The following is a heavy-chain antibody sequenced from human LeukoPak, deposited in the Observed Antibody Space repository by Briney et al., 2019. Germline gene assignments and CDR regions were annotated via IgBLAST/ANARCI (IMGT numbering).Heavy chain of an antibody. V-gene: IGHV3-74*01. J-gene: IGHJ4*02. CDR3: ARATIAAAGTPCSDY. CDR1: GFTFSSYW. Sequence: GGSLRLSCAASGFTFSSYWMHWVRQAPGKGLVWVSRINSDGSSTSYADSVKGRFTISRGNAKNTLYLQMNSLRAEDTAVYYCARATIAAAGTPCSDYWGQGTLVTVSS. D-gene: IGHD6-13*01. CDR2: INSDGSST.